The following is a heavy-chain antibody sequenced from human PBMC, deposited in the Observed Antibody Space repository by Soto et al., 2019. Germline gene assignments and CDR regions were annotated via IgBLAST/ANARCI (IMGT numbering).Heavy chain of an antibody. Sequence: ASVKVSCKASGYTFSSYYMHWVRQAPGQGLEWMGIINPSDGRTNYAQKFQGRLTMTRDTSATSVYMELSSPRSEDTAMYFCARESSGSFRNGMDVWGQGTTVTVSS. J-gene: IGHJ6*02. CDR1: GYTFSSYY. CDR2: INPSDGRT. V-gene: IGHV1-46*01. D-gene: IGHD6-25*01. CDR3: ARESSGSFRNGMDV.